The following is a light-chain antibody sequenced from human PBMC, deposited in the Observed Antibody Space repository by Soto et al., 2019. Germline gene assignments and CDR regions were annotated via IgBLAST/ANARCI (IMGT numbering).Light chain of an antibody. CDR1: QDIYTY. J-gene: IGKJ5*01. V-gene: IGKV1-5*01. CDR2: DAS. Sequence: RLTQSPSSLSASVGDTDTISCRASQDIYTYLAWYQQKPGKAPTLLIFDASSLHHGVPPRFAGSGSGSEFTLTINRLQADDFATYYCQHYTLYSAPFGQGTRV. CDR3: QHYTLYSAP.